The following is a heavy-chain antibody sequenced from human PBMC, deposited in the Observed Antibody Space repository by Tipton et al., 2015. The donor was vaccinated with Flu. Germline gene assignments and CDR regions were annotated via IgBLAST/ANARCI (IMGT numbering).Heavy chain of an antibody. Sequence: TLSLTCTVSGDSLSSYYWSWIRQSPGKGLEWIGQVYYSGTTNYNPSLKSRVTISVDTSTNHLFLHMNSVTAADTAIYYCALIMPFAAKVVYWGQGILVTVSS. CDR3: ALIMPFAAKVVY. J-gene: IGHJ4*02. CDR2: VYYSGTT. V-gene: IGHV4-59*08. D-gene: IGHD2-15*01. CDR1: GDSLSSYY.